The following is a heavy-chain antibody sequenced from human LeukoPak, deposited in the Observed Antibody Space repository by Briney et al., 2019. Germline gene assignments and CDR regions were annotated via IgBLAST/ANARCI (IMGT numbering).Heavy chain of an antibody. D-gene: IGHD3-3*01. CDR1: GYTFTSYG. CDR3: ARVLSDFWSGYNDY. J-gene: IGHJ4*02. Sequence: GASVKVSCKVSGYTFTSYGISWVRQAPGQGLEWMGWISAYNGNTNYAQKLQGRVTMTTDTSTSTAYMELRSLRSDDTAVYYCARVLSDFWSGYNDYWGQGTLVTVSS. CDR2: ISAYNGNT. V-gene: IGHV1-18*01.